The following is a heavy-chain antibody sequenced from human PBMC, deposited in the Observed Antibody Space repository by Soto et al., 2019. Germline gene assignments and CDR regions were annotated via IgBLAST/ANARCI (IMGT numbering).Heavy chain of an antibody. CDR3: AKPVYYYDSSGYFDAFDI. CDR1: GFTFSDYY. CDR2: ISSSSSYT. D-gene: IGHD3-22*01. J-gene: IGHJ3*02. V-gene: IGHV3-11*06. Sequence: GGSLRLSCAASGFTFSDYYMSWIRQAPGKGLEWVSYISSSSSYTNYADSVKGRFTISRDNAKNSLYLQMNSLRVEETAAYYCAKPVYYYDSSGYFDAFDIWGQGTMVTVSS.